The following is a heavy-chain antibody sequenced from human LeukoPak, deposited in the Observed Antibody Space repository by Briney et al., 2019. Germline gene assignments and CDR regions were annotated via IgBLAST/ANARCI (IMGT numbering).Heavy chain of an antibody. V-gene: IGHV3-21*01. D-gene: IGHD6-19*01. CDR3: ARDRVGIAVGYYYYYYMDV. CDR2: ISTTSGNI. Sequence: GGSLRLSCAASGFTFSSYSMNWVRQAPGKGLEWVAAISTTSGNIYYADSVKGRFTISRDNAKNSLYLQMNSLRAEDTAVYYCARDRVGIAVGYYYYYYMDVWGQGTMVTVSS. CDR1: GFTFSSYS. J-gene: IGHJ6*03.